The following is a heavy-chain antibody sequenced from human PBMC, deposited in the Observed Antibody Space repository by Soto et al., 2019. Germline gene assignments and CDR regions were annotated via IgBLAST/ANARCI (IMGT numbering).Heavy chain of an antibody. V-gene: IGHV4-59*01. CDR1: GGSISSYY. J-gene: IGHJ4*02. D-gene: IGHD5-12*01. CDR3: ASTYSGYDSAFDY. CDR2: IYYSGST. Sequence: SETLSLTCTVSGGSISSYYWSWIRQPPGKGLEWIGYIYYSGSTNYNPSLKSRVTISVDTSKNQFSLKLSSVTAADTAVYYCASTYSGYDSAFDYWGQGTLVSVSS.